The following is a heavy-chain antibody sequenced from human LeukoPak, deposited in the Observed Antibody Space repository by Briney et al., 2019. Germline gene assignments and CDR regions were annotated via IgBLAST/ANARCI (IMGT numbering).Heavy chain of an antibody. CDR1: GYTFTSYD. CDR2: MNPNSGNT. J-gene: IGHJ2*01. Sequence: ASVKVSCKASGYTFTSYDISWVRQATGQGLEWMGWMNPNSGNTGYAQKFQGRVTMTRNTSISTAYMELSSLRSEDTAVYYCARDWSGAQYWYLDLWGRGTLVTVSS. CDR3: ARDWSGAQYWYLDL. D-gene: IGHD3-10*01. V-gene: IGHV1-8*01.